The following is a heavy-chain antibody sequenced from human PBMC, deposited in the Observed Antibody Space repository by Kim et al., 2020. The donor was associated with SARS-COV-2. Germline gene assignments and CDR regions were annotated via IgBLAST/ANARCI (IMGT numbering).Heavy chain of an antibody. J-gene: IGHJ4*02. V-gene: IGHV4-39*01. D-gene: IGHD3-10*01. CDR3: VRDLDY. Sequence: YYSGRTYYNPSLKSRVTISVDTSKNQFSLKLSSVTAADTAVYYCVRDLDYWGQGTLVTVSS. CDR2: YYSGRT.